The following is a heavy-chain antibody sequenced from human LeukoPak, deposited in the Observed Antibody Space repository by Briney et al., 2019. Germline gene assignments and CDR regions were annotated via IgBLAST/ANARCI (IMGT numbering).Heavy chain of an antibody. CDR1: GYTFTSYG. Sequence: ASVKVSCKASGYTFTSYGISWVRQAPGQGLEWMGWISGENGNINYAQKPQGRVTMTTDTSTSTASTELRSLRSDDTAVYYCARGKDYYDSSGYYFDYWGQGTLVTVSS. CDR3: ARGKDYYDSSGYYFDY. D-gene: IGHD3-22*01. V-gene: IGHV1-18*01. J-gene: IGHJ4*02. CDR2: ISGENGNI.